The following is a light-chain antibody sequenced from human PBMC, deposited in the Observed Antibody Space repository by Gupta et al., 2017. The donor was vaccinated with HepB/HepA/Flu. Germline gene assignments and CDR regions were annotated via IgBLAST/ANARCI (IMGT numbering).Light chain of an antibody. CDR3: MQYKHCPIT. J-gene: IGKJ4*01. CDR1: QSRGYTDGNAY. Sequence: DVVLTQSPLSLAVTLGQPASISCIPSQSRGYTDGNAYLNWFHQRPGQSPRRLIYKVSNRDSGVPDRFSGSGSGTNFTLKISRGEAEDVGVYYCMQYKHCPITFGRGTXVEIK. CDR2: KVS. V-gene: IGKV2-30*01.